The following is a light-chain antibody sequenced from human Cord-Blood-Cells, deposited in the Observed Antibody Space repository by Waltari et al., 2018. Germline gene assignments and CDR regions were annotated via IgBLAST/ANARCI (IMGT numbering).Light chain of an antibody. V-gene: IGKV1-5*03. CDR3: QQYNSYSFT. CDR2: KAS. CDR1: QSISSW. Sequence: DIQMTQSPSTLSASVGDRVTITCRASQSISSWLAWYQQKPGKAPKLLNYKASSLESGVPSRFSGSVSGTEFTLTISSLQPDDFATYYCQQYNSYSFTFGPGTKVDIK. J-gene: IGKJ3*01.